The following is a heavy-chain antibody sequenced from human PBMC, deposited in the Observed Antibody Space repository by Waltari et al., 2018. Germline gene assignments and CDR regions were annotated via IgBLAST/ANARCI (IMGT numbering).Heavy chain of an antibody. CDR3: ARDLFPNFWSGYGFDI. V-gene: IGHV1-2*02. CDR1: GYTFSDYY. J-gene: IGHJ3*02. D-gene: IGHD3-3*01. Sequence: QVHLVQSGAEVKTPGASVRVSCKTSGYTFSDYYIYWVRQAPGQGLEWMGWINPKSGATNPAQKFQGRVTLTRDTSTSTVYMELRGLTSDDTAIFYCARDLFPNFWSGYGFDIWGQGTKVTVSS. CDR2: INPKSGAT.